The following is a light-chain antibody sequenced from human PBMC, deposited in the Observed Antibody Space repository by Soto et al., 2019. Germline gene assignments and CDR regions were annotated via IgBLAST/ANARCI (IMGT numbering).Light chain of an antibody. J-gene: IGKJ5*01. V-gene: IGKV1-17*01. CDR3: MQSIQLPT. CDR2: EVS. Sequence: DIQMTQSPSSLSASVGDRVTITCRASQGIRNDLGWYQQKPGKAPKRLIYEVSNRFSGVPDRFSGSGSGTDFTLKISRVEAEDVGVYYCMQSIQLPTFGQGTRLEI. CDR1: QGIRND.